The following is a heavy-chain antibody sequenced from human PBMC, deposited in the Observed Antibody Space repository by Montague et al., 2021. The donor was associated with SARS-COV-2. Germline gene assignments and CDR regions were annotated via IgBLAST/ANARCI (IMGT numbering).Heavy chain of an antibody. D-gene: IGHD3-22*01. CDR3: ARGRQHFNMIVVVMTGGEYYFDY. Sequence: SETLSLTCAVYGGSFSDNYWSWIRKPPGKGLEWIGEINHRGTSNYNPSLKSRVSISVDTSKNQFSLYLCSVTAADTAVFYCARGRQHFNMIVVVMTGGEYYFDYWGQGTLVTVSS. V-gene: IGHV4-34*01. J-gene: IGHJ4*02. CDR1: GGSFSDNY. CDR2: INHRGTS.